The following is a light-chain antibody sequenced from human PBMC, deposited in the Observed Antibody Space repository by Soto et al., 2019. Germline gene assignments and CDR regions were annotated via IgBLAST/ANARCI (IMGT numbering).Light chain of an antibody. Sequence: DIQMTPSPSSLSASVGDRVTITCRASQSISSYLNWYQQKPGKAPKLLIYAASSLQSGVPSRFSGSGSGTDFTLTISSLQPEDFATYYCQQSYSTPITFSQGTRLEIK. CDR1: QSISSY. CDR3: QQSYSTPIT. J-gene: IGKJ5*01. V-gene: IGKV1-39*01. CDR2: AAS.